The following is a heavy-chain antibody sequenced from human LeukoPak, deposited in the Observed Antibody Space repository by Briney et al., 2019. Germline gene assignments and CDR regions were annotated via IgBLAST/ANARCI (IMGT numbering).Heavy chain of an antibody. Sequence: PGGSLRLSCAASGFIFTGYFMSWVRQAPGKGLEWVASIKHDGSEKYYVDSVRGRFTISRDNTKNLLYLQMSSLRAEDTAVYYCATDRGSRTSGYYLYYSEYWGQGTLVTFSS. J-gene: IGHJ4*02. CDR3: ATDRGSRTSGYYLYYSEY. CDR1: GFIFTGYF. D-gene: IGHD3-3*01. V-gene: IGHV3-7*01. CDR2: IKHDGSEK.